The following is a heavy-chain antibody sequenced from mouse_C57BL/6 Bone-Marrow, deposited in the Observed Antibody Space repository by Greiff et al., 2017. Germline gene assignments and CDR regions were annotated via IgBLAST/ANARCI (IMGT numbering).Heavy chain of an antibody. Sequence: VQLQQSGAELMKPGASVKLSCKATGYTFTGYWIEWVKQRPGHGLEWIGVILPGSGSTNYNEKFKGKATFTADTYSNTDYMQLSSLTTEDAAIYYCASYGSSYEAMDYWGQGTSVTVSS. V-gene: IGHV1-9*01. CDR3: ASYGSSYEAMDY. D-gene: IGHD1-1*01. CDR1: GYTFTGYW. J-gene: IGHJ4*01. CDR2: ILPGSGST.